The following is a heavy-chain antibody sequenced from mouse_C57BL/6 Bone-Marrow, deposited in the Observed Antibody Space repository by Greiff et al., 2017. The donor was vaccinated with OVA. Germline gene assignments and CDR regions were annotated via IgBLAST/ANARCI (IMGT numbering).Heavy chain of an antibody. Sequence: QVQLQQPGAELVRPGSSVKLSCKASGYTFTSYWMDWVKQRPGQGLEWIGNIYPSDSETHYNQKFKDKATLTVDKSSSTAYMQLSSLTSEDSAVYYCARWGDCGLIDYWGQGTTLTVSS. V-gene: IGHV1-61*01. J-gene: IGHJ2*01. CDR1: GYTFTSYW. CDR3: ARWGDCGLIDY. CDR2: IYPSDSET.